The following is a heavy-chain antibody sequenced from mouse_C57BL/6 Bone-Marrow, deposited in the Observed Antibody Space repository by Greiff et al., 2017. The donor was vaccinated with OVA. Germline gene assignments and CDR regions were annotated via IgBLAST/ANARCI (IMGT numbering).Heavy chain of an antibody. Sequence: VQLQQSGGGLVQPKGSLKLSCAASGFSFNTYAMNWVRQAPGKGLEWVARIRSKSNNYATYYADSVKDRFTISRDDSESMLYMQMNNLKTEDTAMYYCVRHYGSSYGYFDVWGTGTTVTVSS. CDR2: IRSKSNNYAT. CDR3: VRHYGSSYGYFDV. V-gene: IGHV10-1*01. D-gene: IGHD1-1*01. CDR1: GFSFNTYA. J-gene: IGHJ1*03.